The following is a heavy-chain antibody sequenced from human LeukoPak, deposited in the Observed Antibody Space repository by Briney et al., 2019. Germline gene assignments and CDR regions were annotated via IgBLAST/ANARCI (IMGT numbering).Heavy chain of an antibody. Sequence: SETLSLTCAVYGGSFSVCYWSWIRQPPGKGLESIGEINHSGSTNYNPSLKSRVTISVDTSKNQFSLKLSSVTAADTAVYYCARGVPATGTNDPEEDYWGQGTLVTVSS. CDR3: ARGVPATGTNDPEEDY. CDR2: INHSGST. CDR1: GGSFSVCY. D-gene: IGHD2-2*01. J-gene: IGHJ4*02. V-gene: IGHV4-34*01.